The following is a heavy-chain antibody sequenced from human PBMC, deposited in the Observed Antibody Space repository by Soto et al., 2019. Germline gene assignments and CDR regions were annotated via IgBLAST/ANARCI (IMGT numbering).Heavy chain of an antibody. CDR1: GFTFSNYA. V-gene: IGHV3-23*01. J-gene: IGHJ4*02. CDR3: VKISRDGHNSPLDY. D-gene: IGHD1-1*01. CDR2: ISGGSESL. Sequence: PGGSLRLSCAASGFTFSNYAMSWVRQAPGKGLEWVSAISGGSESLYFAESVKGRFTVSRDNSKNTLYLQLESLRAEDTAIYYCVKISRDGHNSPLDYWGRGTLVTVSS.